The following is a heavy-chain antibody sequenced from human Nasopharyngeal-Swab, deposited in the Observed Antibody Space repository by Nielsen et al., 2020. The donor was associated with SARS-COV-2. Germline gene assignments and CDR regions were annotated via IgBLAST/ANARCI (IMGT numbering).Heavy chain of an antibody. V-gene: IGHV7-4-1*01. CDR1: GYTFTSYA. J-gene: IGHJ6*02. CDR2: INTNTGNP. Sequence: ASVKVSCKASGYTFTSYAMNWVRQAPGQGLEWMGWINTNTGNPTYAQGFTGRFVFSLDTSVSTAYLQICSLKAEDTAVYYCARDISSYGSFGYYYYGMDVWGQGTTVTVSS. CDR3: ARDISSYGSFGYYYYGMDV. D-gene: IGHD5-18*01.